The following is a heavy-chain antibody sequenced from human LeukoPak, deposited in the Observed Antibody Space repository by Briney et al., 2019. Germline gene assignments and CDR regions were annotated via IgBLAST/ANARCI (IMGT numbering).Heavy chain of an antibody. CDR3: ARKEGYYYAMDV. CDR1: GFTFSNYW. CDR2: IKQGGSDK. J-gene: IGHJ6*02. Sequence: GRSLRPSCVASGFTFSNYWMTWVRQAAGKGLEWVANIKQGGSDKYYVDSVKGRFTISRDNAKNSLDLQMTSLRAEDTAVYFCARKEGYYYAMDVWGQGTTVTVSS. V-gene: IGHV3-7*05.